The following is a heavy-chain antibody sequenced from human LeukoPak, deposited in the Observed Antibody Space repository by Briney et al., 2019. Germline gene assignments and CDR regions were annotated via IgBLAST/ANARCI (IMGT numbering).Heavy chain of an antibody. CDR2: IRSGSSYI. D-gene: IGHD3-10*01. CDR1: GFTFSTYS. CDR3: ARVRGPQLSYFDY. Sequence: PGGSLRLSCAASGFTFSTYSMNWVRQAPGKGLEWVSSIRSGSSYIYYADSVKGRFTISRDNAKNSLYLRMNSLRAEDTAVYYCARVRGPQLSYFDYWGQGTLVTVSS. V-gene: IGHV3-21*01. J-gene: IGHJ4*02.